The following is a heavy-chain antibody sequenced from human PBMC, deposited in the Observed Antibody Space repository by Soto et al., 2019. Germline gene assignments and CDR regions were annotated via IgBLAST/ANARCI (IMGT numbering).Heavy chain of an antibody. D-gene: IGHD3-3*01. CDR3: ARVEWDFWSGSKAPFDY. CDR2: MNANNGNT. V-gene: IGHV1-8*01. Sequence: EASVKVSCKASGYTFTSYDINWVRQATGQGLEWMGWMNANNGNTGYAQKFQGRVTMTRDTSASTAYMELRSLRSEDTAVYYCARVEWDFWSGSKAPFDYWGQGTLVTVSS. CDR1: GYTFTSYD. J-gene: IGHJ4*02.